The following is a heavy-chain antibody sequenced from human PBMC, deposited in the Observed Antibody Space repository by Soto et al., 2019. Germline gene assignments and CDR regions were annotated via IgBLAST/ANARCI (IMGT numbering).Heavy chain of an antibody. Sequence: QVQLVQSGAEVKKPGSLVQVSCKASGGGNLRDYRTTWVRQAPGQGLEWMGGIIPKLGSANYAQNFQGRVTITADESTSTVYMELRSLRSEDTAVYYCARGGGCYNFGAVYWGQGTPVTVSS. D-gene: IGHD2-21*01. V-gene: IGHV1-69*01. CDR1: GGGNLRDYR. CDR2: IIPKLGSA. CDR3: ARGGGCYNFGAVY. J-gene: IGHJ4*02.